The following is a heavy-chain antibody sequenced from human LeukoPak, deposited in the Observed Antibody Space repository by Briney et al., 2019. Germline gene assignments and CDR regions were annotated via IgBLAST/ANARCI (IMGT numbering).Heavy chain of an antibody. CDR1: GYTFTNYN. D-gene: IGHD2-15*01. CDR2: INTSGTST. J-gene: IGHJ4*02. Sequence: ASVKVSCKTSGYTFTNYNMHWVRQAPGQGLEWMGIINTSGTSTTYAQKFQGRVTMTRDTSTSTDFMELSSLRSEDTAVYYCARHDLGGSSPFDYWGQGTMVSVSS. V-gene: IGHV1-46*01. CDR3: ARHDLGGSSPFDY.